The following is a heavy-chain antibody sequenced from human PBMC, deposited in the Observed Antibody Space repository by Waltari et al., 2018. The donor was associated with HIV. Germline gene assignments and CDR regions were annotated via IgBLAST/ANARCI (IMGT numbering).Heavy chain of an antibody. V-gene: IGHV1-2*06. D-gene: IGHD5-18*01. CDR3: ARDNGYSYGTDY. CDR1: GYTFTVYY. Sequence: QVQLVQSGAEVKKPGASVKVSCTASGYTFTVYYMHWVRQAPGQGLEWMGRINPNSGGTNYAQKFQGRVTMTRDTSISTAYMELSRLRSDDTAVYYCARDNGYSYGTDYWGQGTLVTVSS. CDR2: INPNSGGT. J-gene: IGHJ4*02.